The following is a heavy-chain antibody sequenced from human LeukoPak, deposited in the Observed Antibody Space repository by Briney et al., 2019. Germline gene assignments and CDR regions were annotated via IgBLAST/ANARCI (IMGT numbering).Heavy chain of an antibody. CDR3: ASGPYPAAGTDHQFDY. Sequence: SETLSLTCIVSGDSISSYYWSWIRQSPGRGLEWIGYISYSGSTNYNPSLKSRVTISVDTSKNQFSLKLSSMTAADTAVYYCASGPYPAAGTDHQFDYWGQGTLVTVSS. CDR2: ISYSGST. CDR1: GDSISSYY. J-gene: IGHJ4*02. V-gene: IGHV4-59*01. D-gene: IGHD6-13*01.